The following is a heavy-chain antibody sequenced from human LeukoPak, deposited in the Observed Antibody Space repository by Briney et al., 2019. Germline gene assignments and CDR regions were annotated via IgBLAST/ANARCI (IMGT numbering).Heavy chain of an antibody. J-gene: IGHJ4*02. D-gene: IGHD6-19*01. V-gene: IGHV4-34*01. CDR1: GGSFSGYY. CDR3: ARVNSGWYYFDY. Sequence: PSETLSLTCAVYGGSFSGYYWSWIRQPPGKGLEWIGEINHSGSTNYNPSLKSRVTISVDTSKNQFSLKLSSVTAADTAVYYCARVNSGWYYFDYWGQGTLVTVSS. CDR2: INHSGST.